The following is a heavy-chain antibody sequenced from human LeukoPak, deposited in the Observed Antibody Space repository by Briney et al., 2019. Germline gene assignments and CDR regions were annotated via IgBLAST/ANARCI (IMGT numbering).Heavy chain of an antibody. CDR2: IRDDGSNK. D-gene: IGHD6-13*01. CDR1: GFTFSSYG. CDR3: AKGSGWYYDY. J-gene: IGHJ4*02. Sequence: GGSLRLSCAASGFTFSSYGMHWVRQAPGKGLEWVAFIRDDGSNKYYADSVKGRFTISRDNSKNTLYLQMNSLRGEDTAVYYCAKGSGWYYDYWGQGTLVTVSS. V-gene: IGHV3-30*02.